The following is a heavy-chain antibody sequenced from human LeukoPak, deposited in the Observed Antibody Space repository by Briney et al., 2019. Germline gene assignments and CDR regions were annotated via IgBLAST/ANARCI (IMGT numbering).Heavy chain of an antibody. CDR1: GDSIRSTTFY. J-gene: IGHJ3*01. D-gene: IGHD5-18*01. CDR2: VYFRGTT. CDR3: ARLGRGYGSGPNVFDV. Sequence: PSETLSLTCIVSGDSIRSTTFYWGWIRQAPGKGLEWIGTVYFRGTTYYNPSLKSRVTISVDASEGHFSLRLRSVTAADAALYHCARLGRGYGSGPNVFDVWGQGTMVTVSS. V-gene: IGHV4-39*02.